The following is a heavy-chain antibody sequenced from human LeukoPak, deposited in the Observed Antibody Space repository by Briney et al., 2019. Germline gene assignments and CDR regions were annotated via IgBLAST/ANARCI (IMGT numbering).Heavy chain of an antibody. CDR1: RGSIDNYY. Sequence: KPSETLSLTCTVARGSIDNYYWSWIRQPPGKGLEWIGYIYYSGNTNYNPSLMSRVRMSVDRSKNQFSLKLSSVTAADTAVYYCARHLWSGYHKSDHWGQGTLVTVSS. V-gene: IGHV4-59*01. J-gene: IGHJ4*02. CDR2: IYYSGNT. CDR3: ARHLWSGYHKSDH. D-gene: IGHD3-3*02.